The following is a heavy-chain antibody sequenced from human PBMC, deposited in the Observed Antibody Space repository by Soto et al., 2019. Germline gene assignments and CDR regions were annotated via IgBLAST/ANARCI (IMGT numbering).Heavy chain of an antibody. D-gene: IGHD5-18*01. J-gene: IGHJ6*02. CDR2: INPNSGGT. CDR3: AVPYGYSYGFSYYGMDV. CDR1: GYTFTGYY. V-gene: IGHV1-2*04. Sequence: GASVKVSCKASGYTFTGYYMHWVRQAPGQGLEWMGWINPNSGGTNYAQKFQGWVTMTRDTSISTAYMELSRLRSDDTAVYYCAVPYGYSYGFSYYGMDVWGQGTTVTVSS.